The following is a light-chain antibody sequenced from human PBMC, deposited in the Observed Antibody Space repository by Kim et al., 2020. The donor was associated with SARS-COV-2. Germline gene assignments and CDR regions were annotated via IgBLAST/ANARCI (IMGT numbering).Light chain of an antibody. J-gene: IGKJ1*01. CDR2: AAF. CDR1: QGINNY. Sequence: ASVGDRVPITCRASQGINNYLAWYQQKPGQVPKLLIYAAFVLQSGVPSRFSGGGSGTDFTLTISSLQPEDVATYYCHKYGSAPWTFGQGTKVDIK. V-gene: IGKV1-27*01. CDR3: HKYGSAPWT.